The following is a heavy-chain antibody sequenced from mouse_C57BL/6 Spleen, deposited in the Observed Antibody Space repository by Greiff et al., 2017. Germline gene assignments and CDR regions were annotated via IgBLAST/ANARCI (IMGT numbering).Heavy chain of an antibody. D-gene: IGHD1-1*01. CDR2: IRSKSSNYAT. J-gene: IGHJ2*01. CDR3: VREEELRWYFDY. CDR1: GFTFNTYA. V-gene: IGHV10-3*01. Sequence: EVQGVESGGGLVQPKGSLKLSCAASGFTFNTYAMHWVRQAPGKGLEWVARIRSKSSNYATYYADSVKDRFTISRDDSQSMLYLQMNNLKTEDTAMYYCVREEELRWYFDYWGQGTTLTVSS.